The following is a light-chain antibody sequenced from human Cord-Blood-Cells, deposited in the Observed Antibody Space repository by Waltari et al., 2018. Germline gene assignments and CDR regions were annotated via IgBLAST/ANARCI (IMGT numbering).Light chain of an antibody. J-gene: IGKJ2*01. Sequence: DIQMTQSPSSLSASVGDRVTITCRASQSISSYLNWYQQKPGKAPKLLIYAAFSLQSGVPSMFSGSGSGTDFTLTISSLQPEDFATYYCQQSYSTPYTFGQGTKLEIK. CDR2: AAF. V-gene: IGKV1-39*01. CDR3: QQSYSTPYT. CDR1: QSISSY.